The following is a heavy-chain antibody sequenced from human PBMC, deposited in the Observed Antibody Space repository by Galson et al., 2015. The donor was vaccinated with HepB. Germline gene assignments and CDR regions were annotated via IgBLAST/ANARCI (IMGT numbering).Heavy chain of an antibody. Sequence: SVKVSCKASGYTFTDYVVNWVRQAPGQGLEWMGWMNTNTGKPTYAPGFAGRFVFSLDTSVTTAYLQISSLETDDTAVYYCARSPLRFLDWLPYYVYYYMDVWGEGTTVTVPS. CDR1: GYTFTDYV. V-gene: IGHV7-4-1*02. D-gene: IGHD3-3*01. CDR3: ARSPLRFLDWLPYYVYYYMDV. CDR2: MNTNTGKP. J-gene: IGHJ6*03.